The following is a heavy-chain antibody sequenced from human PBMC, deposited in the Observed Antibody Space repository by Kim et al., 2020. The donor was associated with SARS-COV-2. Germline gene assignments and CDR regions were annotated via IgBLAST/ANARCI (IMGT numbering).Heavy chain of an antibody. J-gene: IGHJ3*01. Sequence: GGSLRLYCGASGFTFNSHDLQWVRQAPGKGPEWVSGISGSGNRAFYADSVKGRFTISRDNSKNTLYLQLNILRAEDTAIYYCVRQVAGSNFDVWGQGTMV. V-gene: IGHV3-23*01. CDR3: VRQVAGSNFDV. CDR2: ISGSGNRA. CDR1: GFTFNSHD. D-gene: IGHD3-10*01.